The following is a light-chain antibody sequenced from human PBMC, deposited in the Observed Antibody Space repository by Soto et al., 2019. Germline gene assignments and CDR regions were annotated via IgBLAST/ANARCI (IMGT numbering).Light chain of an antibody. CDR3: GSYSTSTTYV. CDR1: SSDVGSYNY. CDR2: DVS. V-gene: IGLV2-14*03. J-gene: IGLJ1*01. Sequence: QSVLTQPASVSGSPGQSITISCTGTSSDVGSYNYVSWYQQYPGKAPKLMIYDVSTRPSGVSDRFSGSKSGNTASLTISGLRAEDEADYYCGSYSTSTTYVFGTGTKVTVL.